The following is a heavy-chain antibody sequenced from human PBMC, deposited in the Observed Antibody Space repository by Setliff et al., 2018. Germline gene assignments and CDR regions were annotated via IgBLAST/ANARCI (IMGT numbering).Heavy chain of an antibody. D-gene: IGHD2-2*01. CDR1: GGSFSDYY. CDR3: ARTSTGRYFDL. J-gene: IGHJ2*01. Sequence: PSETLSLTCAASGGSFSDYYWTWIRQPPGKGLEWIANIYYSGTTHYSPSFESRVTMSVDTSKNQFSLNLSSVTAADTALYYCARTSTGRYFDLWGRGTLVTVSS. V-gene: IGHV4-34*01. CDR2: IYYSGTT.